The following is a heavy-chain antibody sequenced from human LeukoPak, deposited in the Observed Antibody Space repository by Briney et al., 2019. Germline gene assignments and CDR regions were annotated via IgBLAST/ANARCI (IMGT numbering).Heavy chain of an antibody. CDR3: ARAYSRYCSGGSCDRNWFDP. Sequence: SETLSLTCTVSGGSISSYYWSWIRQPPGKGLEWIGYIYYSGSTNYNPSLKSRVTISVDTSKNQFSLKLSSVTAADTAVYYCARAYSRYCSGGSCDRNWFDPWGRGTLVTVSS. CDR1: GGSISSYY. D-gene: IGHD2-15*01. J-gene: IGHJ5*02. V-gene: IGHV4-59*01. CDR2: IYYSGST.